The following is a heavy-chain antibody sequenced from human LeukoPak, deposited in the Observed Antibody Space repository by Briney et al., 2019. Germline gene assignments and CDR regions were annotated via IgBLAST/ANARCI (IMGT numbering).Heavy chain of an antibody. CDR3: ARGRIVSGYSYGYVPFDY. CDR1: GYTLTELS. Sequence: ASVKVSCKVSGYTLTELSMHWVRQAPGKGLEWMGGFDPEDGETIYAQKFQGRVTITADESTSTAYMELSSLRSEDTAVYYCARGRIVSGYSYGYVPFDYWGQGTLVTVSS. V-gene: IGHV1-24*01. J-gene: IGHJ4*02. CDR2: FDPEDGET. D-gene: IGHD5-18*01.